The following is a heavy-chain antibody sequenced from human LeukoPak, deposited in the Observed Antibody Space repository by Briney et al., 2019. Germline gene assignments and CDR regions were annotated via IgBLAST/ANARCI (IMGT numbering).Heavy chain of an antibody. CDR1: GYTFTGYY. CDR3: ARGEGGIVGVSDAFDI. D-gene: IGHD1-26*01. J-gene: IGHJ3*02. V-gene: IGHV1-2*02. Sequence: ASVKVSCKASGYTFTGYYIHWVRQAPGQGLEWMGWINPNSGGTNYAQKFQGRVTMTRDTSISTAYMELSRLRSDDTAVYYCARGEGGIVGVSDAFDIWGQGTMVTVSS. CDR2: INPNSGGT.